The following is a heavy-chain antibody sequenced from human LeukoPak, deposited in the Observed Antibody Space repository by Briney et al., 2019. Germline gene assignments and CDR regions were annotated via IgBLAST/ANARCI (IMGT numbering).Heavy chain of an antibody. J-gene: IGHJ4*02. D-gene: IGHD2-2*01. CDR3: AKAPLGYCSSTSCYDY. Sequence: PGGSLRLSCAASGFTFSSYAMSWVRQAPGKGLEWVSAISGSGGSTYYADSVKGRFTISRDNSKNTLYLQMNSLRAEDTAVYYCAKAPLGYCSSTSCYDYWGQGTLVTVSS. CDR1: GFTFSSYA. CDR2: ISGSGGST. V-gene: IGHV3-23*01.